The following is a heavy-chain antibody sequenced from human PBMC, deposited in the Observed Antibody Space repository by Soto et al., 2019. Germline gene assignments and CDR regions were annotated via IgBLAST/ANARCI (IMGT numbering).Heavy chain of an antibody. CDR2: IYTSGST. Sequence: QVQLQESGPGLVKPSETLSLTCTVSGGSISSYYWSWIRQPAGKGLEWIGRIYTSGSTNYNPSLKSRVTMSVDTSKNQFSLKLSSVIAADTAVYYCARDPDCSSTSCSPYYYYYGMDVWGQGTTVTVSS. V-gene: IGHV4-4*07. J-gene: IGHJ6*02. CDR1: GGSISSYY. CDR3: ARDPDCSSTSCSPYYYYYGMDV. D-gene: IGHD2-2*01.